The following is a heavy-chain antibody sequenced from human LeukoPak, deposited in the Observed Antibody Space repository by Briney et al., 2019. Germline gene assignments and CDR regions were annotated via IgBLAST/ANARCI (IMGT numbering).Heavy chain of an antibody. CDR3: AKDRVRGVGATPYYFDY. D-gene: IGHD1-26*01. CDR1: GFTFRSYA. Sequence: PGGSLRLSCAASGFTFRSYAMSWVRQAPGKGLEWVSAISGSGGSTYYADSVKGRFTISRDNSKNTLYLQMNSLRAEDAAVYYCAKDRVRGVGATPYYFDYWGQGTLVTVSS. V-gene: IGHV3-23*01. J-gene: IGHJ4*02. CDR2: ISGSGGST.